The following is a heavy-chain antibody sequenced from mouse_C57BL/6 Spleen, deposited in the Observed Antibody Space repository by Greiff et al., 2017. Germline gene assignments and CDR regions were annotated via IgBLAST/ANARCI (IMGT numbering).Heavy chain of an antibody. CDR3: ARPRITTVVAYYYAMDY. D-gene: IGHD1-1*01. CDR2: IDPNSGGT. Sequence: QVQLKESGAELVKPGASVKLSCKASGYTFTSYWMHWVKQRPGRGLEWIGRIDPNSGGTKYNEKFKSKATLTVDKPSSTAYMQLSSLTSEDSAVYYCARPRITTVVAYYYAMDYWGQGTSVTVSS. J-gene: IGHJ4*01. CDR1: GYTFTSYW. V-gene: IGHV1-72*01.